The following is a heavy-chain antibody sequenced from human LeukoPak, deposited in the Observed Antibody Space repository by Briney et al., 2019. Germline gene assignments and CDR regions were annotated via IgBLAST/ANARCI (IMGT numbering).Heavy chain of an antibody. D-gene: IGHD2-2*01. V-gene: IGHV1-8*01. J-gene: IGHJ4*02. CDR3: ARGWVPAAMRTGRTKYYFDY. Sequence: ASVKVSCKASGYTFTSYDINWVRQATGQGLEWMGWMNPNSGNTGYAQKFQGRVTMTRNTSISTAYMELSSLRSEDTAVYYCARGWVPAAMRTGRTKYYFDYWGQGALVTVSS. CDR1: GYTFTSYD. CDR2: MNPNSGNT.